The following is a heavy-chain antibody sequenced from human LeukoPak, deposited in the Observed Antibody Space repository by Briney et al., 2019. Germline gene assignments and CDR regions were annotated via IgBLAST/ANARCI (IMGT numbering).Heavy chain of an antibody. D-gene: IGHD2-2*01. CDR1: GDSVSSNSVT. CDR3: ARRLTQYDCFDP. V-gene: IGHV6-1*01. Sequence: SQTLSLTCAISGDSVSSNSVTWNWIRQSPSRGLECLARTYYRSTWYNEYAVSVRGRITVNPDTSKNQFSLHLNSVTPEDTAVYYCARRLTQYDCFDPWGKGILVTVSS. J-gene: IGHJ5*02. CDR2: TYYRSTWYN.